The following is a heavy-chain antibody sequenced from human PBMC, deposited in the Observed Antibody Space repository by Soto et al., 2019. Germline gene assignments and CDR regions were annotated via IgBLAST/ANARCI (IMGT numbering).Heavy chain of an antibody. J-gene: IGHJ6*03. CDR1: GGTFSAYY. Sequence: QVQLQQWGAGLLEPSETLSLTCAVHGGTFSAYYWSWIRQAPGKGLEWIGEINHSGSATYRPSLKSGVTISGDTSKAQFTWRWTSLTAAETAFYFCARVGWGISSSPYYNNYYSMDIWGKGTTVTVSS. CDR3: ARVGWGISSSPYYNNYYSMDI. V-gene: IGHV4-34*01. CDR2: INHSGSA. D-gene: IGHD3-22*01.